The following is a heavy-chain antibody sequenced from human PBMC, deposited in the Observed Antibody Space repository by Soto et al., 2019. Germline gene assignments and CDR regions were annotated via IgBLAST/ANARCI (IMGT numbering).Heavy chain of an antibody. Sequence: SETLSLTCTVSGDSISSYYWSWIRQPPGKGLEWIGYIYYSGSTNYNPSLKSRVTISVDTSKNQFSLKLSSVTAADTAVYYCARAKGDSDSWGQGTLVTVSS. CDR2: IYYSGST. CDR3: ARAKGDSDS. J-gene: IGHJ4*02. CDR1: GDSISSYY. V-gene: IGHV4-59*12.